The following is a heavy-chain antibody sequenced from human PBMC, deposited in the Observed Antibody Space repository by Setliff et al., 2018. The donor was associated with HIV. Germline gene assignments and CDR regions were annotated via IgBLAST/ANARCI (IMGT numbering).Heavy chain of an antibody. D-gene: IGHD4-17*01. CDR1: GFAFDNYC. J-gene: IGHJ6*03. CDR2: IGGSTDST. Sequence: GGSLRLSCAASGFAFDNYCMTWVRQAPGKGLEWVSAIGGSTDSTYYADSVKGRFTISTDNSKNTLYLQMNSLRAEDTAVYYCARGPTTVTNYYYYYMDVWGKGTTVTVSS. CDR3: ARGPTTVTNYYYYYMDV. V-gene: IGHV3-23*01.